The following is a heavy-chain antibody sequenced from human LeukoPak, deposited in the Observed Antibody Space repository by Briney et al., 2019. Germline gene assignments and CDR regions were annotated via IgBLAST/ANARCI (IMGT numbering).Heavy chain of an antibody. D-gene: IGHD2-2*01. CDR3: ARVGCSSTSCYFTYNWFDP. CDR2: IIPIFGTA. V-gene: IGHV1-69*01. Sequence: SVKVSCKASGGTFGSYAISWVRQAPGQGLEWMGGIIPIFGTANYAQKFQGRVTITADESTSTAYMELSSLRSEDTAVYYCARVGCSSTSCYFTYNWFDPWGQGTLVTVSS. J-gene: IGHJ5*02. CDR1: GGTFGSYA.